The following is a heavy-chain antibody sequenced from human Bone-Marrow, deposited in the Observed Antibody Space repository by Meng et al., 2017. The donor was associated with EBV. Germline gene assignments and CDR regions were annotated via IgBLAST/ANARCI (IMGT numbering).Heavy chain of an antibody. Sequence: QIQRVESGGEVQKPGAPVRVSCKISGYTFSSFTLNWVRQVPGQGFEWVGWIHGYSANTHYAQKFHGRVNMSTDTSTDTSYMELKNLRPDDTAIYYCVRFSNYVLDHWGQGTLVTVSS. D-gene: IGHD3-10*01. CDR2: IHGYSANT. V-gene: IGHV1-18*01. J-gene: IGHJ4*02. CDR1: GYTFSSFT. CDR3: VRFSNYVLDH.